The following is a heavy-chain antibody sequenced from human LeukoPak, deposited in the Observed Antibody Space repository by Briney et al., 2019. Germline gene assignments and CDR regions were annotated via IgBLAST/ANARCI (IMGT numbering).Heavy chain of an antibody. CDR2: ISYDGSNK. CDR1: GFTFSSYA. CDR3: ARAMGGIVVVTARRAFDI. Sequence: PGGSLRLSCAASGFTFSSYAMHWVRQAPGKGLEWVAVISYDGSNKYYADSVNGRFTISRDNSKNTLYLQMNSLRAEDTAVYYCARAMGGIVVVTARRAFDIWGQGTMVTVSS. V-gene: IGHV3-30-3*01. J-gene: IGHJ3*02. D-gene: IGHD2-21*02.